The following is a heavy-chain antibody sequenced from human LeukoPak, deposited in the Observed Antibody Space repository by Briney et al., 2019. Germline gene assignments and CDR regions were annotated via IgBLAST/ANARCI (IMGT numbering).Heavy chain of an antibody. J-gene: IGHJ4*02. Sequence: ASVKVSCKASGYTFTGYYMHWVRQAPGQGLEWMGWINHNSGGTNYAQKFQGRVTMTRDTSISTAYMELSRLRSDDTAVYYCARDSGYDSSYFDYWGQGTLVTVSS. CDR2: INHNSGGT. V-gene: IGHV1-2*02. D-gene: IGHD5-12*01. CDR3: ARDSGYDSSYFDY. CDR1: GYTFTGYY.